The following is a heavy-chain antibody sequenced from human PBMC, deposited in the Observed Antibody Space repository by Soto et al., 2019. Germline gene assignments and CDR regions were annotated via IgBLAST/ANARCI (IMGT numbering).Heavy chain of an antibody. CDR2: IIPIFGTA. D-gene: IGHD3-9*01. CDR1: GGTFSSYA. CDR3: AGGYEIWTGYYARLDY. J-gene: IGHJ4*02. Sequence: QVQLVQSGAEVKKPGSSVKVSCKASGGTFSSYAISWVRQAPGQGLEWMGGIIPIFGTANYAQKFQGRVTVAGEGATRTGYMGLGSLRAEDTGVYYWAGGYEIWTGYYARLDYWGQGTLVTVSS. V-gene: IGHV1-69*01.